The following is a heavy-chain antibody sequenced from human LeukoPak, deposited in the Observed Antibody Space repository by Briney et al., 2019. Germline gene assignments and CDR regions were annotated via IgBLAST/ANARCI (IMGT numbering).Heavy chain of an antibody. CDR2: IYHSGST. CDR1: GGSISSGGYS. Sequence: PSQTLSLTCAVSGGSISSGGYSWSWIRQPPGKGLEWIGYIYHSGSTYYNPSLKSRVTISVDRSKNQFSLKLSSVTAADTAVYYCARLDRRSSGALDYWGQGTLVTVSS. J-gene: IGHJ4*02. D-gene: IGHD2-15*01. CDR3: ARLDRRSSGALDY. V-gene: IGHV4-30-2*01.